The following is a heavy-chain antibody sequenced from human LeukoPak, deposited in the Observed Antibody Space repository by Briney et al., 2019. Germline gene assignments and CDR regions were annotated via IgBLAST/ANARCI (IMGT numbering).Heavy chain of an antibody. CDR3: ARDAVGYCSSTSCSWIDY. V-gene: IGHV3-30-3*01. CDR1: GFTFSSYA. CDR2: ISYDESNK. Sequence: GRSLRLSCAASGFTFSSYAMHWVRQAPGKGLDWVAVISYDESNKYYADSVKGRFTISRDNSKNTLYLQMNSLRAEDTAVYYCARDAVGYCSSTSCSWIDYWGQGTLVTVSS. D-gene: IGHD2-2*01. J-gene: IGHJ4*02.